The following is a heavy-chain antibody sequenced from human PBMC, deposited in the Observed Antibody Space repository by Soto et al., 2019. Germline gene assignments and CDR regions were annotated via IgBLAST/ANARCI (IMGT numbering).Heavy chain of an antibody. D-gene: IGHD3-22*01. CDR2: IYYSGST. CDR1: GGSISSSSYY. Sequence: SDTLSLTCTVSGGSISSSSYYWGWIRQPPGKGLEWIGSIYYSGSTYYNPSLKSRVTISVDTSKNQFSLKLSSVTAADTAVYYCARHKFQADYYDSSGAIDYWGQGTLVTVSS. CDR3: ARHKFQADYYDSSGAIDY. J-gene: IGHJ4*02. V-gene: IGHV4-39*01.